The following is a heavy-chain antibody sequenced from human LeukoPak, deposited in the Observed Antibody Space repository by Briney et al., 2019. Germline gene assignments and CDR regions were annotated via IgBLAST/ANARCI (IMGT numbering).Heavy chain of an antibody. CDR3: ARDSRSGGSCYSDYFDY. CDR1: GYSISSGYY. J-gene: IGHJ4*02. Sequence: SETLSLTCTVSGYSISSGYYWGWIRQPPGKGLEWIGSIYHSGSTYYNPSLKSRVTISVDTSKNQFSLKLSSVTAADTAVYYCARDSRSGGSCYSDYFDYWGQGTLVTVSS. V-gene: IGHV4-38-2*02. CDR2: IYHSGST. D-gene: IGHD2-15*01.